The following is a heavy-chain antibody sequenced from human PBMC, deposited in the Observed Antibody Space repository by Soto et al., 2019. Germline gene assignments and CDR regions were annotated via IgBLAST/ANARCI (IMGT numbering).Heavy chain of an antibody. V-gene: IGHV1-69*13. CDR1: GGTFSSYA. D-gene: IGHD3-10*01. CDR2: IIPIFGTA. Sequence: GASVQVSCKASGGTFSSYAISWVRQAPGQGLEWMGGIIPIFGTANYAQKFQGRVTITADESTSTAYMELSSLRSEDTAVYYCARGRITMVRGSYYGMDVWGQGTTVTVSS. J-gene: IGHJ6*02. CDR3: ARGRITMVRGSYYGMDV.